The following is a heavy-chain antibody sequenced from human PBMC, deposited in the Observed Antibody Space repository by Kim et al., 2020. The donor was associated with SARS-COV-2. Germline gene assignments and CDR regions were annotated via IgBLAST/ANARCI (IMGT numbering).Heavy chain of an antibody. CDR3: ARERVTMVRGATYYYYGMDV. CDR2: IYTSGST. CDR1: GGSISSYY. Sequence: SETLSLTCTVSGGSISSYYWSWIRQPAGKGLEWIGRIYTSGSTNYNPSLKSRVTMSVDTSKNQFSLKLSSVTAADTAVYYCARERVTMVRGATYYYYGMDVWGQGTTVTVSS. D-gene: IGHD3-10*01. V-gene: IGHV4-4*07. J-gene: IGHJ6*02.